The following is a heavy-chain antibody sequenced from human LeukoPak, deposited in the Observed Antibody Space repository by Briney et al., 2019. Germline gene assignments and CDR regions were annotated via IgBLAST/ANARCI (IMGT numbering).Heavy chain of an antibody. J-gene: IGHJ4*02. CDR1: GGSISSYY. Sequence: SETLSLTCTVSGGSISSYYWSWIRQPPGKGLEWIGYIYYSGSTNYNSSLKSRVTISVDTSKNQFSLKLSSVTAADTAVFYCARSVCRGGDCYLFDYWGQGTLVTVSS. CDR3: ARSVCRGGDCYLFDY. D-gene: IGHD2-21*02. V-gene: IGHV4-59*08. CDR2: IYYSGST.